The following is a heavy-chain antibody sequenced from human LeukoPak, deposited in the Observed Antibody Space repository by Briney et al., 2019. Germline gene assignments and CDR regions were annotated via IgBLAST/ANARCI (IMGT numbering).Heavy chain of an antibody. V-gene: IGHV1-18*01. CDR3: ARAPSGTAFGPGDY. CDR2: IGPNTGDT. CDR1: GYTFTSYG. D-gene: IGHD3-3*02. J-gene: IGHJ4*02. Sequence: ASVKVSCKASGYTFTSYGITWVRQAPGQGLEWMGWIGPNTGDTVSAQKLQDRVTMTTDTSTSTAFMELRSLRFDDTAVYFCARAPSGTAFGPGDYWGQGTLVTVSS.